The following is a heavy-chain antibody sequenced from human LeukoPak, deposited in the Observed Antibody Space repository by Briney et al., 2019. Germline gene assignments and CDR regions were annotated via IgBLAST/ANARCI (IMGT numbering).Heavy chain of an antibody. CDR1: GGSVNNYY. J-gene: IGHJ6*03. D-gene: IGHD3-10*01. CDR3: ARGGVLWFGERYYYMDV. V-gene: IGHV4-4*07. CDR2: IYTSGST. Sequence: SETLSLTCTVSGGSVNNYYWSWIRQPAGKGLEWIGRIYTSGSTNYNPSLKSRVTMSVDTSKNQFSLKLSSVTAADTAVYYCARGGVLWFGERYYYMDVWGKGTTVTVSS.